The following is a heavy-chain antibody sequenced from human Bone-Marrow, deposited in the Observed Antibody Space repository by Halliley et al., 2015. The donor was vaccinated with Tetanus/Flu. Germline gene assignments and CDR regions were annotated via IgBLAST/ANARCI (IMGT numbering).Heavy chain of an antibody. CDR1: GGSMGSYY. Sequence: TLSLTCSVSGGSMGSYYWTWIRQSPGKGPEWIGYIYYGGSTDYNPSLKSRVTIDRSNNEFFLKLSSVTAADTAVYYCARGRVYGDFGYFDFWGRGSLVSVSS. CDR2: IYYGGST. J-gene: IGHJ2*01. V-gene: IGHV4-59*01. CDR3: ARGRVYGDFGYFDF. D-gene: IGHD4-17*01.